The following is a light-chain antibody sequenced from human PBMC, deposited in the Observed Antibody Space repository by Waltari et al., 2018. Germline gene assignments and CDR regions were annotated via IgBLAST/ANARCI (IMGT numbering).Light chain of an antibody. CDR2: EVT. V-gene: IGLV2-14*01. CDR3: SSYAGNDLVI. CDR1: NRHVGSYNY. J-gene: IGLJ2*01. Sequence: QSALTQPASLSGSPGQSTPLPCTGPNRHVGSYNYVPWYQQHPGKAPKLIIYEVTNRPSGLSNRFSGSKSGNTASLTITELQAEDEADYYCSSYAGNDLVIFGGGTKLTVL.